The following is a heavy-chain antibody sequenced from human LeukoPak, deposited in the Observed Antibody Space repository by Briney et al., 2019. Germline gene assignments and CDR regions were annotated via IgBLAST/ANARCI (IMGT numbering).Heavy chain of an antibody. CDR2: ISGSGGNT. D-gene: IGHD2-15*01. J-gene: IGHJ5*02. V-gene: IGHV3-23*01. Sequence: PGGSLRLSCAASGFTFSSYGMSWVRQAPGKGLEWVSAISGSGGNTYYADSVKGRFSISRDNSKNTLYLQMNSLRAEDTAVYYCAKDPTNLGYCSGGSCYLYVPCCQGTLVTVSS. CDR3: AKDPTNLGYCSGGSCYLYVP. CDR1: GFTFSSYG.